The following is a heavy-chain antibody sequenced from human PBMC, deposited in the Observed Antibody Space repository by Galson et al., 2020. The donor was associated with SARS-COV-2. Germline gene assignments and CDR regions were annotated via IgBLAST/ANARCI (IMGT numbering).Heavy chain of an antibody. D-gene: IGHD4-17*01. CDR1: GYTFTNYE. CDR2: MNPNSGNT. Sequence: ASVKVSCKASGYTFTNYEINWERQAPGQGLEWMGWMNPNSGNTGHAQKFQGRVTMTRTTSISTAYMELNSLTSEDTAVYYCARSYDDFATWFDPWGQGTLVTVSS. V-gene: IGHV1-8*01. CDR3: ARSYDDFATWFDP. J-gene: IGHJ5*02.